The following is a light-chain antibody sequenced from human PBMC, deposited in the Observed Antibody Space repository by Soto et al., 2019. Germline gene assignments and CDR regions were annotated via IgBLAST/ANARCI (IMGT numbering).Light chain of an antibody. CDR1: QNIRSW. J-gene: IGKJ2*01. CDR3: QQYNIGYT. V-gene: IGKV1-5*01. CDR2: DAS. Sequence: DIQMTQSPSTLSASVGDRVTITCRASQNIRSWLAWYQQKPGKAPNLLIYDASSLESGVPSRFSGSGSETQFTLTISSLQPDDCATYYCQQYNIGYTFGQGTKLEIK.